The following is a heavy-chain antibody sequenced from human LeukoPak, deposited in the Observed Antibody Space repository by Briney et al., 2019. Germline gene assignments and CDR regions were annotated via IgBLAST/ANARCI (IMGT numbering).Heavy chain of an antibody. Sequence: PSETLSLTCAVYGGSFSGYYWSWIRQPPGKGLEWIGEINHSGSTNYNPSLKSRVTISVDTSKNQFSLKLSSVTAADTAVYYCARIAVAGSFPAYFDYWGQGTLVTVSS. CDR3: ARIAVAGSFPAYFDY. CDR2: INHSGST. V-gene: IGHV4-34*01. CDR1: GGSFSGYY. J-gene: IGHJ4*02. D-gene: IGHD6-19*01.